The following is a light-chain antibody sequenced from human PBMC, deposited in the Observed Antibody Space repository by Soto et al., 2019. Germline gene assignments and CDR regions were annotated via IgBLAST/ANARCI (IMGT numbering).Light chain of an antibody. CDR1: SSNIGSNY. V-gene: IGLV1-47*01. J-gene: IGLJ2*01. CDR3: AAWDDSLSGPVV. CDR2: RNN. Sequence: QAVLTQPPSASGTPGQRVTISCSGSSSNIGSNYVYWYQQLPGTAPKLLIYRNNQRPSGVPDRFSGSKSGTSASLAISGLRSKDEADYYCAAWDDSLSGPVVFGGGTQLTVL.